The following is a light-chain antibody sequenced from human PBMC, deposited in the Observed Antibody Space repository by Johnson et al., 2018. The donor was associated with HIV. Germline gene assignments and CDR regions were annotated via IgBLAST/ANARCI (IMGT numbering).Light chain of an antibody. J-gene: IGLJ1*01. CDR1: SSNIGNNY. V-gene: IGLV1-51*02. CDR3: GTWDSSLSVYV. CDR2: ENN. Sequence: QSVLTQPPSVYAAPGQKVTISCSGSSSNIGNNYVSWYQQLPGTAPKLLIYENNKRPSGIPDRFSCSKSGTSATLGITGLQTGDEADYYCGTWDSSLSVYVFGTGTKVPVL.